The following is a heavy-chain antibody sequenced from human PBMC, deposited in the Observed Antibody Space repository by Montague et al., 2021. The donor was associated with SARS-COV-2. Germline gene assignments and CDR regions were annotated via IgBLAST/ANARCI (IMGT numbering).Heavy chain of an antibody. D-gene: IGHD3-10*01. Sequence: YAVSVQSRITVNPDTSKNHFSLQLNSVTPEDTAVYYCARGQTFGSANSCNFDHWGQGTLVTVSS. J-gene: IGHJ4*02. CDR3: ARGQTFGSANSCNFDH. V-gene: IGHV6-1*01.